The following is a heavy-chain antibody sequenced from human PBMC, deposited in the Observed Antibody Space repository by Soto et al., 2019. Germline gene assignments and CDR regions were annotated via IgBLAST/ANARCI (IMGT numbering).Heavy chain of an antibody. D-gene: IGHD1-26*01. CDR2: IYYSGST. V-gene: IGHV4-31*03. Sequence: QVQLQESGPGLVKPSQTLSLTCTVSGVSISSGGYYWSWILQHPGKGLGWIGYIYYSGSTYYNPSLKSRVTISVDTSKNQFSLKLSSVTAADTAVYYCAGIYSGSPGGTLRYWGQGTLVTVSS. J-gene: IGHJ4*02. CDR1: GVSISSGGYY. CDR3: AGIYSGSPGGTLRY.